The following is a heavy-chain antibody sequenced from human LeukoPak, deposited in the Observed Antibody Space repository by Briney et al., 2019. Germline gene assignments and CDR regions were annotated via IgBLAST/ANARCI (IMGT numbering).Heavy chain of an antibody. CDR1: GGSISSYY. CDR3: ARVLSDYVWGSYRPTYYYMDV. J-gene: IGHJ6*03. D-gene: IGHD3-16*02. Sequence: SETLSLTCTVSGGSISSYYWSWIRQPAGKGLEWIGRIYTSGSANYNPSLKSRVTISVDTSKNQFPLKLSSVTAADTAVYYCARVLSDYVWGSYRPTYYYMDVWGKGTTVTISS. V-gene: IGHV4-4*07. CDR2: IYTSGSA.